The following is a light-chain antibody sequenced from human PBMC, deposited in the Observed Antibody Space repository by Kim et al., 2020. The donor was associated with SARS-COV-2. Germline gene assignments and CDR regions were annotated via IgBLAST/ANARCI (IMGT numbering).Light chain of an antibody. J-gene: IGLJ3*02. CDR2: VNSDGSH. Sequence: ASVNITWAQDSGQSSYAIAWHQQHPETGPRYLIKVNSDGSHTKGDGIPDRFSGSTSGAERYLTISSLQSEDEADYYCQTWGPGIRVFGGGTQLTVL. CDR3: QTWGPGIRV. V-gene: IGLV4-69*01. CDR1: SGQSSYA.